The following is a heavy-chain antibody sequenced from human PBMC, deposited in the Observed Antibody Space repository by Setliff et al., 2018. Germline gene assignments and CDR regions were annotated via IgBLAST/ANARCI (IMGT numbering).Heavy chain of an antibody. D-gene: IGHD2-2*01. Sequence: GGSLRLSCAASGFTFSSYAMSWVRQAPGKGLEWVSAISGGGGSTYYADSVKGRFTISRDNSKNTLYLQMNSLRAEDTAVYYCARAHSSTLSVHDYWGQGTLVTVSS. CDR2: ISGGGGST. J-gene: IGHJ4*02. CDR3: ARAHSSTLSVHDY. V-gene: IGHV3-23*01. CDR1: GFTFSSYA.